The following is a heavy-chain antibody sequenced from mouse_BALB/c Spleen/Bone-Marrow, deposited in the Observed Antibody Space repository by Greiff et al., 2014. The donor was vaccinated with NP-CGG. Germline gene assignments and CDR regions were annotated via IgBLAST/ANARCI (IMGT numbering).Heavy chain of an antibody. J-gene: IGHJ1*01. CDR3: ARERYGYDGWYFDV. CDR2: IAPGSGST. CDR1: GYTFTNYW. Sequence: DLVKPGASVKLSCKASGYTFTNYWINWIKQRPGQGLEWIGRIAPGSGSTYYNEMFKGKTTLTGDTSSSTAYIQLSSLSSEDSDVYFCARERYGYDGWYFDVWGAGTTVTVSS. D-gene: IGHD2-2*01. V-gene: IGHV1S41*01.